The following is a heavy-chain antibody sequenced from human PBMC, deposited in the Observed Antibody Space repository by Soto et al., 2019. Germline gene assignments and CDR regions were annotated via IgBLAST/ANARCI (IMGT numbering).Heavy chain of an antibody. Sequence: GGSLRLSCAASGFTFSRYGMHWVRQAPGKGLEWVAVISYDGSNKYYADSVKGRFTISRDNSKNTLYLQKNSLRAEDTGVYYCAKPGTTSCFDYWGQGTLVTVSS. CDR2: ISYDGSNK. CDR1: GFTFSRYG. V-gene: IGHV3-30*18. J-gene: IGHJ4*02. CDR3: AKPGTTSCFDY. D-gene: IGHD1-7*01.